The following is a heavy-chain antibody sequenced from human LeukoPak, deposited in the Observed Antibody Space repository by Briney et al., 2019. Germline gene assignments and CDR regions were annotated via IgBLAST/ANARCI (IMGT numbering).Heavy chain of an antibody. J-gene: IGHJ4*02. CDR3: ARDSGMVRGTVDY. CDR1: GYTFTSYS. Sequence: ASVKASCKASGYTFTSYSVHWVRQAPGQGLEWMGIINPSGGSTSYAQKFQGRVTMTRDTSTSTVYMELSSLRSEDTAVYYCARDSGMVRGTVDYWGQGTLVTVSS. D-gene: IGHD3-10*01. V-gene: IGHV1-46*01. CDR2: INPSGGST.